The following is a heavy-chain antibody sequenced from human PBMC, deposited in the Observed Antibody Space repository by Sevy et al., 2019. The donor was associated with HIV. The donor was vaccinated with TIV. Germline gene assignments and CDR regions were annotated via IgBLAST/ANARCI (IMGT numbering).Heavy chain of an antibody. D-gene: IGHD3-9*01. CDR2: ITGSDVNP. V-gene: IGHV3-11*06. CDR3: GRTGGQFFTGVQF. Sequence: GGSLRLSCTGSGFIFSDYYMTWIRQAPGKGLEWIAYITGSDVNPYTTYADSVKGRFTISRDNKKNSLFLQMNGLGAEDTAVYYCGRTGGQFFTGVQFWGQGALVTVSS. J-gene: IGHJ1*01. CDR1: GFIFSDYY.